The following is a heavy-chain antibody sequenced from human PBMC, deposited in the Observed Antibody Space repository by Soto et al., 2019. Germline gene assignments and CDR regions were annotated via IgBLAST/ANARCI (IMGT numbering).Heavy chain of an antibody. CDR2: IIPIFGTA. Sequence: SVKVSCRASGGTFSSYAISWVRQAPGQGLEWMGGIIPIFGTANYAQKFQGRVTITADESTSTAYMELSSLRSEDTAVYYCARATFGARGYSYGYWFDPWGQGTLVTVSS. J-gene: IGHJ5*02. CDR1: GGTFSSYA. CDR3: ARATFGARGYSYGYWFDP. D-gene: IGHD5-18*01. V-gene: IGHV1-69*13.